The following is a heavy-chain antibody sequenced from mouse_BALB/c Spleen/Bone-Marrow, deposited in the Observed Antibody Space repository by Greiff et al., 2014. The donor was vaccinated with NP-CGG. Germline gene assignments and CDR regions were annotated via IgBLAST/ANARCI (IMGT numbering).Heavy chain of an antibody. CDR2: ISYGGSYI. V-gene: IGHV5-4*02. CDR1: GFTFSDFY. CDR3: ARDRGVQGYAMDY. Sequence: DVHLVESGGGLVKPGGSLKLSCVASGFTFSDFYMYWVRQTPEKRLEWVATISYGGSYIYYPDSVKGRFTISRDDAKNNLYLQMSSLKSEDTAMYYCARDRGVQGYAMDYWGQGTSVTVSS. J-gene: IGHJ4*01. D-gene: IGHD2-14*01.